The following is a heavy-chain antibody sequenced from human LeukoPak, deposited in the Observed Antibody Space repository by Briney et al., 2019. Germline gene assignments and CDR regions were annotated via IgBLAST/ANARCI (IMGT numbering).Heavy chain of an antibody. V-gene: IGHV4-4*09. CDR1: GGSFSYSH. Sequence: SETLSLTCTVSGGSFSYSHWSWIRQAPGKGLECIGNFYSGERPNYNPSLKSRVAISADTSKNQFFLRLTSVTAADTAVYYCARDLRMGGPWRQFDYWGQGTLVTVSS. CDR3: ARDLRMGGPWRQFDY. D-gene: IGHD3-16*01. CDR2: FYSGERP. J-gene: IGHJ4*02.